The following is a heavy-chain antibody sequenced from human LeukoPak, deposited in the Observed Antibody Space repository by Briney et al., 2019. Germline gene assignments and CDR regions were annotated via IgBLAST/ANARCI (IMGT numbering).Heavy chain of an antibody. CDR1: GFTFSSYW. D-gene: IGHD4-17*01. Sequence: GGSLRLSCAASGFTFSSYWMHWVRQAPGRGLVWVSRINSDGSSTTYADSVKGRFTISRDNAKNTLYLQMNSLRAEDTAVYYCARVSYGDYDLNYWGQGTLVTVSS. V-gene: IGHV3-74*01. CDR2: INSDGSST. J-gene: IGHJ4*02. CDR3: ARVSYGDYDLNY.